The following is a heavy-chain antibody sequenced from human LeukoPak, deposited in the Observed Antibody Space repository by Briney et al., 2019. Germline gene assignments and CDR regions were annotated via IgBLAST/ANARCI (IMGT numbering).Heavy chain of an antibody. CDR1: GFTFSPYG. CDR3: ARDGRYFEWLLGDS. V-gene: IGHV3-30*02. D-gene: IGHD3-9*01. Sequence: PGGSRRLSCAVSGFTFSPYGMHWFRQAPGKGLEWVAFIRYDATNKYYTYSVKGRFTISRDNSNNTLYLQMNSLRLEDTAVYYCARDGRYFEWLLGDSWGLGTLVTVSS. J-gene: IGHJ4*02. CDR2: IRYDATNK.